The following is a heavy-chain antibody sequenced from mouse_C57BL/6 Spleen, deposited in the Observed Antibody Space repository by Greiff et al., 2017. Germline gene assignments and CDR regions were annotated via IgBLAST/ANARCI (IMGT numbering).Heavy chain of an antibody. J-gene: IGHJ4*01. Sequence: EVQRVESGGGLVKPGGSLKLSCAASGFTFSDYGMHWVRQAPEKGLEWVAYISSGSSTIYYADTVKGRFTISRDNAKNTLLLQMTSLRSEDTAMYYCARETAGDAMDYWGQGTSVTVSS. D-gene: IGHD3-2*01. CDR2: ISSGSSTI. CDR3: ARETAGDAMDY. CDR1: GFTFSDYG. V-gene: IGHV5-17*01.